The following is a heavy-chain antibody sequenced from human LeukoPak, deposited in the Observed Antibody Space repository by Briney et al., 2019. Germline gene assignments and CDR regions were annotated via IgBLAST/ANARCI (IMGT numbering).Heavy chain of an antibody. V-gene: IGHV4-61*01. Sequence: SETLSLTCTVSGGSVSSGNYYWNWIRQPPGKGLEWIGNIYYSGSTNYNPSLKSRVTISVDTSKNQFSLKLSSVTAADTAVYYCARGHHYYYYGMDVWGQGTTVTVSS. CDR1: GGSVSSGNYY. J-gene: IGHJ6*02. CDR3: ARGHHYYYYGMDV. CDR2: IYYSGST.